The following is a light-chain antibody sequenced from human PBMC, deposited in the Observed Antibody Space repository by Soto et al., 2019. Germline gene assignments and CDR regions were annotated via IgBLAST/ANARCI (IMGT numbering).Light chain of an antibody. J-gene: IGKJ5*01. Sequence: ETVLTQSPGTLSLSPGERATLSCRAIQSVSSSYLACYQQKPGQAPRLLIYGASSRATGIPDRFSGSGSGTDFTLTISSLEPEDFAVYYCQQRSNWPPITFGQGTRLEIK. CDR1: QSVSSSY. V-gene: IGKV3D-20*02. CDR2: GAS. CDR3: QQRSNWPPIT.